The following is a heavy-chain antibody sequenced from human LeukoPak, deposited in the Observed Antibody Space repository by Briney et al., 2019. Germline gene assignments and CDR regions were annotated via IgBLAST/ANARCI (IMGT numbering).Heavy chain of an antibody. CDR3: AQLLDDNPIRWYSAL. V-gene: IGHV3-23*01. CDR1: GFTFSSYA. D-gene: IGHD1-14*01. J-gene: IGHJ2*01. CDR2: ISDSGDTP. Sequence: PGGSLRLSCTASGFTFSSYAMSWVRQAPGKGLEWVSSISDSGDTPYYADSVKGLFTISRDNSKNTLYLQMSSLRADDTAVYYCAQLLDDNPIRWYSALWGRGTLVTVSS.